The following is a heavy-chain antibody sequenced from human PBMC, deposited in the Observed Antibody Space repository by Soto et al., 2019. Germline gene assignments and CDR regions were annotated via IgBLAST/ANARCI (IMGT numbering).Heavy chain of an antibody. V-gene: IGHV3-15*01. CDR3: NTHGYSRSTEY. CDR2: IKSKTDGGTT. CDR1: GFTFSTAW. J-gene: IGHJ4*02. D-gene: IGHD6-6*01. Sequence: CSLRLSCAASGFTFSTAWMTWVRQAPGKGLEWVGRIKSKTDGGTTDYAAPVKGRFTISRDDSKNTLYLQMNSLKIEDTAVYYCNTHGYSRSTEYWSQGTWVT.